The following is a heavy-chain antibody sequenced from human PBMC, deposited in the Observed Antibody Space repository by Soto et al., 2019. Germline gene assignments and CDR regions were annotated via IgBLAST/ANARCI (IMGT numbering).Heavy chain of an antibody. CDR1: GDSVTCGHHY. Sequence: QVQLQESGPGLVKPSGTLSLICIVSGDSVTCGHHYWSWIRQPPGKGLEWSGHIFFTGDINYSASLKSRVTKSVDSSTRQVSLNLTSVSAADSSIYYCARARPDSAGSSLGRRLDVWGQGTTVTVSS. D-gene: IGHD3-10*01. CDR2: IFFTGDI. V-gene: IGHV4-61*01. J-gene: IGHJ6*02. CDR3: ARARPDSAGSSLGRRLDV.